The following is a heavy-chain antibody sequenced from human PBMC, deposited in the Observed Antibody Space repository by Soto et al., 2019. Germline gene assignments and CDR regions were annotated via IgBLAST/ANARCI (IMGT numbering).Heavy chain of an antibody. CDR2: INHDGYS. Sequence: QVQLQQSGPGLVKPSETLSLTCTVSGGSIINYYCSWFRQSPGKGLEWIGYINHDGYSAYNLSLNSGITMSAETPKTQFSFMWDSVTATDTAAYHCARQGYGPQHGRVDAWGQGTTVIVSS. D-gene: IGHD1-1*01. V-gene: IGHV4-59*08. CDR1: GGSIINYY. CDR3: ARQGYGPQHGRVDA. J-gene: IGHJ6*02.